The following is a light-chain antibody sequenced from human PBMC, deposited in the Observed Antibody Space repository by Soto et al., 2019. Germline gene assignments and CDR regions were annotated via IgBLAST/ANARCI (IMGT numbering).Light chain of an antibody. CDR2: DVS. J-gene: IGKJ1*01. CDR1: QSFSTW. Sequence: GDRVTITCRASQSFSTWLAWYQQKPGKAPKLLIYDVSSLGSGVPSRFSGSGSGTEFTLTISSLQPDDSATYYCQQCNTFWTFGQGTKVDIK. V-gene: IGKV1-5*01. CDR3: QQCNTFWT.